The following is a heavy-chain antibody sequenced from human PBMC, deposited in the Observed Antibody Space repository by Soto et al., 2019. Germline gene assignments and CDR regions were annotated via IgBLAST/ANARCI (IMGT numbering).Heavy chain of an antibody. CDR3: ARGRNFYGPFDY. V-gene: IGHV4-39*01. CDR1: GGSISSSNYY. J-gene: IGHJ4*02. Sequence: SETLSLTCSVSGGSISSSNYYWGWIRQPPGKGLEWIGSIYYSGSTYYNPSLKSRVTISVDTSKNQFSLKLSSVTAADTAVYYCARGRNFYGPFDYWGQGTLVTVSS. CDR2: IYYSGST. D-gene: IGHD3-10*01.